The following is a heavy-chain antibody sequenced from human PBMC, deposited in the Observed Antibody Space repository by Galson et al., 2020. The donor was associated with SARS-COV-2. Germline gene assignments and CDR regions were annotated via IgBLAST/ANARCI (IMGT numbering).Heavy chain of an antibody. CDR1: GDSVSSNSAA. V-gene: IGHV6-1*01. Sequence: SQTISLTCAISGDSVSSNSAAWNWIRQSPSRGLEWLGRTYYRSQWYTDYAVSVKSRITINPDTSKNQFSLQLNSVTPEDTAIYYCAGRVAVAGSLHVWGQGTMVIVSS. J-gene: IGHJ3*01. CDR2: TYYRSQWYT. D-gene: IGHD6-13*01. CDR3: AGRVAVAGSLHV.